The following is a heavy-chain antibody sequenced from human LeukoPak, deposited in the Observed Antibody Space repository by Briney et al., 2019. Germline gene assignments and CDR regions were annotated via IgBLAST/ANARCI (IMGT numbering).Heavy chain of an antibody. CDR1: GFTFSSYW. Sequence: GGSLRLSCAASGFTFSSYWMSWVRQAPGKGLEWVANMNRDGSEKYYVDSVEGRFTISRDNARRSLYLQMNSLRAEDTAVYYCARDRGSSGFDSWGQGTLVTVSS. CDR2: MNRDGSEK. J-gene: IGHJ4*02. D-gene: IGHD6-19*01. V-gene: IGHV3-7*01. CDR3: ARDRGSSGFDS.